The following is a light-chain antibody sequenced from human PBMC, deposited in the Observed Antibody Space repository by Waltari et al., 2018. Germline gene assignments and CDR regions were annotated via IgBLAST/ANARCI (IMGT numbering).Light chain of an antibody. V-gene: IGLV2-23*02. J-gene: IGLJ2*01. CDR3: CSLAGTPRVV. Sequence: QSALTQPASVSGSPGQSITISCTGTNNDIGSYNLVSWYQQHPGKAPKVIIFEVNKRPLGFSNRFSGPKSGNTAALTVSGLHPEDEADYYCCSLAGTPRVVVGGGTKLTV. CDR2: EVN. CDR1: NNDIGSYNL.